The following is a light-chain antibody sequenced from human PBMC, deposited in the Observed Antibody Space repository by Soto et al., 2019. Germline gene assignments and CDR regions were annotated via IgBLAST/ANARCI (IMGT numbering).Light chain of an antibody. Sequence: DIQMTQSPSSLSAFVGDRVTITCRASLTISSYLNWYQQKSGKAPKLLISAASSLESGVPPRFSGSGSGTDFTLTITSLEPEDFANYYCQQSHSIPWTFGQGTKVEIK. CDR1: LTISSY. CDR2: AAS. V-gene: IGKV1-39*01. J-gene: IGKJ1*01. CDR3: QQSHSIPWT.